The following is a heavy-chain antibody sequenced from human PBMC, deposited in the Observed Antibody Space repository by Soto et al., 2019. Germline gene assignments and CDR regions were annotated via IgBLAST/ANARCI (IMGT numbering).Heavy chain of an antibody. CDR3: ARTKDFAFDI. J-gene: IGHJ3*02. V-gene: IGHV3-74*01. Sequence: CVASGFTFSSHWMHWVRQAPGKGLVWVSRVNTDGGAMTYADSVKGRFTISRDNAKNTLYLQMNSLRAEDTAVYYCARTKDFAFDIWGQGTMVTVSS. CDR2: VNTDGGAM. CDR1: GFTFSSHW.